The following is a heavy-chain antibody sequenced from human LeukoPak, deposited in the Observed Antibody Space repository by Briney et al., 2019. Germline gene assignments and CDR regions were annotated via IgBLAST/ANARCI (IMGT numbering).Heavy chain of an antibody. J-gene: IGHJ6*02. D-gene: IGHD6-19*01. Sequence: GGSLRLSCAASGFTVSSNYMSWVRQAPGKGLEWVSVIYSGGSTYYADSVKGRITISRDNSKNTLYLQMNSLRAEDTAVYYCARDREGSGWSYGMDVWGQGTTVTVSS. V-gene: IGHV3-66*01. CDR3: ARDREGSGWSYGMDV. CDR2: IYSGGST. CDR1: GFTVSSNY.